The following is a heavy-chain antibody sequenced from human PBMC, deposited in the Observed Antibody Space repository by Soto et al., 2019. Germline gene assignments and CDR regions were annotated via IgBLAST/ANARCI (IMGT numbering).Heavy chain of an antibody. CDR2: IFSNDEK. V-gene: IGHV2-26*04. CDR1: GFSLSNAGLG. J-gene: IGHJ5*02. CDR3: ASTYSSSWYWFDP. D-gene: IGHD6-13*01. Sequence: QVTGKESGPVLVKPTETLTLTCTVSGFSLSNAGLGVSWIRQPPGKALEWLAHIFSNDEKSYSTSLKSRLTISKDTSKSQVVLTMTNMDHVDTAAYYCASTYSSSWYWFDPWGQGTLVTFSS.